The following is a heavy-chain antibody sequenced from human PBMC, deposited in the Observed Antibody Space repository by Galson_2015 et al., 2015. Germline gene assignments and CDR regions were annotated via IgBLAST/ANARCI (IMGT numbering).Heavy chain of an antibody. D-gene: IGHD3-10*01. J-gene: IGHJ4*02. Sequence: SVKVSCKASGYTFTRYYIHWVRQAPGQGLEWMGIINPRGGSTSYPQKFQGRVTMTSDTSMSTFYMELSGLRSDDTAVYYCALEPTRDGSGGCLRFDYWGQGTQVTVSS. CDR1: GYTFTRYY. CDR2: INPRGGST. V-gene: IGHV1-46*01. CDR3: ALEPTRDGSGGCLRFDY.